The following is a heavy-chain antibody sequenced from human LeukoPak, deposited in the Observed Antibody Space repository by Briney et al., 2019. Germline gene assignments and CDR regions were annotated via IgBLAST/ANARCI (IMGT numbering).Heavy chain of an antibody. CDR2: IYYSGGT. CDR1: GGSISRYY. Sequence: SETLSLTCTASGGSISRYYWTWIRQPPGKGLEWIGYIYYSGGTNYNPALKSRVTISVDTSKNQFSLKLSSVTAADTAMYYCARQTGTGSNALYDAFDIWGQGTMVTVSS. D-gene: IGHD1-7*01. V-gene: IGHV4-59*08. J-gene: IGHJ3*02. CDR3: ARQTGTGSNALYDAFDI.